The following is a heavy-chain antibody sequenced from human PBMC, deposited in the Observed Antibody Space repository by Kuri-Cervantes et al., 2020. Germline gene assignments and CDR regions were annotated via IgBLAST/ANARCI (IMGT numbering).Heavy chain of an antibody. J-gene: IGHJ6*02. Sequence: GESLKISCAASGFTFSSYEMNWVRQAPGKGLEWVASIKPDGSEKYYVDPVKGRFTISRDNAKKLLFVQMNSLRVEDTAVYFCARGHYGMDVWGQGTTVTVSS. CDR1: GFTFSSYE. CDR3: ARGHYGMDV. V-gene: IGHV3-7*01. CDR2: IKPDGSEK.